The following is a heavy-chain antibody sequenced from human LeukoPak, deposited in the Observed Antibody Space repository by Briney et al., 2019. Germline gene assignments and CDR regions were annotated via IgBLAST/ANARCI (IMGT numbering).Heavy chain of an antibody. J-gene: IGHJ6*03. CDR1: GFPFSSYW. CDR2: INKDGSMT. D-gene: IGHD3-9*01. CDR3: AKDGGEYYDILTGYYPRLYYMDV. V-gene: IGHV3-74*01. Sequence: GGSLRLSCAASGFPFSSYWMHWVRQAPGKGLVWVSDINKDGSMTHYADSVKGRFTISRDNAKNTLYLQMNSLRAEDTAVYYCAKDGGEYYDILTGYYPRLYYMDVWGKGTTVTISS.